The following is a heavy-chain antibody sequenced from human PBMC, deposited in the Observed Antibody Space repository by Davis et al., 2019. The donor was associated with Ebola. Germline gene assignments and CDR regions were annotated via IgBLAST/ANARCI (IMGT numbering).Heavy chain of an antibody. CDR2: ISYDGSNK. D-gene: IGHD3-22*01. CDR3: ARASDYYDSSGYGMGLYYYYGMDV. CDR1: GFTFTSYS. J-gene: IGHJ6*02. Sequence: GESLKISCAASGFTFTSYSMNWVRQAPGKGLEWVAVISYDGSNKYYADSVKGRFTISRDNSKNTLYLQMNSLRAEDTAVYYCARASDYYDSSGYGMGLYYYYGMDVWGQGTTVTVSS. V-gene: IGHV3-30*03.